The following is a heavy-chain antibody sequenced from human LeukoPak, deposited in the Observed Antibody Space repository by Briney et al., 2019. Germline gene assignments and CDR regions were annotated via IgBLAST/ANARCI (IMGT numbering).Heavy chain of an antibody. Sequence: SETLSLTCTVSGGFISGYYWSWIRQPPGKGLEWIGYIYYSGSTNYNPSLKSRVTISVDTSKNQFSLKLSSVTAADTAVYYCARESGYGGKSTATYYFDYWGQGTLVTVSS. CDR2: IYYSGST. V-gene: IGHV4-59*01. D-gene: IGHD4-23*01. J-gene: IGHJ4*02. CDR1: GGFISGYY. CDR3: ARESGYGGKSTATYYFDY.